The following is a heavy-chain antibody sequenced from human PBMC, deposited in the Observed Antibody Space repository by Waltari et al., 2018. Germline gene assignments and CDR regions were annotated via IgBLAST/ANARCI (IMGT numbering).Heavy chain of an antibody. D-gene: IGHD3-10*01. CDR1: GGSTSSTSFY. CDR3: ARHTAPNYYHSGGGGDYYYVDV. J-gene: IGHJ6*03. CDR2: VYYSGRT. Sequence: QVQLQESGPGLVKPSETLSLTCSVSGGSTSSTSFYWAWLRQPPGKGLAWIASVYYSGRTHYSPSLKSRVTISIDTSKNQFSLDLSSVTAADTAVYYCARHTAPNYYHSGGGGDYYYVDVWGRGTTVTVSS. V-gene: IGHV4-39*01.